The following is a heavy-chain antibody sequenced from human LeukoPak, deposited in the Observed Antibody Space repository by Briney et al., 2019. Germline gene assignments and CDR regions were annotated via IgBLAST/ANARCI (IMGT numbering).Heavy chain of an antibody. CDR2: IYYSGST. CDR1: GGSISSSNYY. V-gene: IGHV4-39*01. J-gene: IGHJ5*02. Sequence: PSETLSLTCTVSGGSISSSNYYWGWIRQPPGKGLEWIGSIYYSGSTYYNPSLKSRVTISVDTSKNQFSLKLSSVTAADTAVYYCARSTMVRGVRSLNWFDPWGQGTLVTVSS. D-gene: IGHD3-10*01. CDR3: ARSTMVRGVRSLNWFDP.